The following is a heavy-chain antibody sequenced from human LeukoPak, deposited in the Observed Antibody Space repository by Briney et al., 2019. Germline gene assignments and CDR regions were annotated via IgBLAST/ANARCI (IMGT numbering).Heavy chain of an antibody. CDR1: GFTFSSYW. V-gene: IGHV3-48*02. D-gene: IGHD2-21*02. CDR2: ISTSGTTT. Sequence: GGSLRLSCAASGFTFSSYWMSWVRQAPGKGLEWVSYISTSGTTTYYADSVRGRFTISRDNAKNSLYLQMNSLRDEDTALYFCARVSSMVTHNDYWGRGTLAAVSS. J-gene: IGHJ4*02. CDR3: ARVSSMVTHNDY.